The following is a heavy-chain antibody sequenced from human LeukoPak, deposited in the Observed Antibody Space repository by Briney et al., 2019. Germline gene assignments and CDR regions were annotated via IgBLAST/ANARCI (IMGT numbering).Heavy chain of an antibody. D-gene: IGHD2-15*01. CDR3: ATAAGVVVAATGLDC. CDR1: GYTVTSYY. J-gene: IGHJ4*02. CDR2: FGPEDGET. Sequence: ASVKVSCKASGYTVTSYYMHWVRQAPGQGLEWMGGFGPEDGETIYAQKFQGRVTMTEDTSTDTAYMELSSLRSEDTAVYYCATAAGVVVAATGLDCWGQGTLVTVSS. V-gene: IGHV1-24*01.